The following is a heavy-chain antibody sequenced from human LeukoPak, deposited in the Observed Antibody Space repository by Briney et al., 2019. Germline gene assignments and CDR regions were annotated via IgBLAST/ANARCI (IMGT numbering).Heavy chain of an antibody. CDR2: IYPGDSDT. Sequence: GESLKISCKGSGYSFTSYWIGWVRQMPGKGLEWMGIIYPGDSDTRYSPSFQGQVTISADKSISTAYLQWSSLKASDTAMYYCARHGIAAADGFLGAFDIWGQGTMVTVSS. V-gene: IGHV5-51*01. J-gene: IGHJ3*02. CDR3: ARHGIAAADGFLGAFDI. CDR1: GYSFTSYW. D-gene: IGHD6-13*01.